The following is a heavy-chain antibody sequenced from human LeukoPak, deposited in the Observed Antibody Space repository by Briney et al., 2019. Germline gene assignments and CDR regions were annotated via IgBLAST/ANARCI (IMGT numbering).Heavy chain of an antibody. J-gene: IGHJ4*02. Sequence: GASVKVSCKASGYTFTYYHIHWVRQAPGQGLEWMGWINPNSGGTNYAEKFHGRLTTTRDTSISTAFMELSGLRSDDTAVYYCTRFRHVAGAGSPHFDYWGQGALVTVSS. CDR3: TRFRHVAGAGSPHFDY. D-gene: IGHD6-19*01. CDR1: GYTFTYYH. CDR2: INPNSGGT. V-gene: IGHV1-2*02.